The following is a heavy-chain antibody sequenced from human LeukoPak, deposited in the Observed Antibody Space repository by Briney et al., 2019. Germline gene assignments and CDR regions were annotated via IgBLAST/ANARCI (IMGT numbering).Heavy chain of an antibody. J-gene: IGHJ4*02. V-gene: IGHV1-18*01. Sequence: GASVKVSCKASGYTFIGYSISWVRQAPGHGLEWMGWITPYNGNTNYVQNFQGRVTMTTDPSTSTAYMELRSLRSDDTAVYYCAREYGGNPGLFGYWGQGTLVTVSS. CDR2: ITPYNGNT. D-gene: IGHD4-23*01. CDR3: AREYGGNPGLFGY. CDR1: GYTFIGYS.